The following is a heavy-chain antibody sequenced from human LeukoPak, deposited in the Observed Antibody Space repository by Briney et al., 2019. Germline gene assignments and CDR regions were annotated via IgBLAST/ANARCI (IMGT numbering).Heavy chain of an antibody. V-gene: IGHV1-46*01. D-gene: IGHD3-22*01. J-gene: IGHJ3*02. CDR1: GYTFTGYY. CDR2: INPSGGST. Sequence: ASVKVSCKASGYTFTGYYMHWVRQAPGQGLEWMGIINPSGGSTSYAQKFQGRVTMTRDTSTSTVYMELSSLRSEDTAVYYCARDHDYYDSSGAFDIWGQGTMVTVSS. CDR3: ARDHDYYDSSGAFDI.